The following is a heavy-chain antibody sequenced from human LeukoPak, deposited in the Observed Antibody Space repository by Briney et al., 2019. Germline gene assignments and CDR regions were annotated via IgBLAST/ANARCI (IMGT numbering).Heavy chain of an antibody. Sequence: GGSLRLSCAASGFTFSSYAMHWVRQAPGKGLEWVAVISYDGSNKYCADSVKGRFTISRDNSKNTLYLQMNSLRAEDTAVYYCARVGQWFGELLPLDYWGQGTLVTVSS. J-gene: IGHJ4*02. CDR1: GFTFSSYA. CDR3: ARVGQWFGELLPLDY. CDR2: ISYDGSNK. V-gene: IGHV3-30-3*01. D-gene: IGHD3-10*01.